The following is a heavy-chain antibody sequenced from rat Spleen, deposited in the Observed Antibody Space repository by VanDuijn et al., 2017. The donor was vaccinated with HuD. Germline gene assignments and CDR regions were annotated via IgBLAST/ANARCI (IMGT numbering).Heavy chain of an antibody. V-gene: IGHV5-29*01. CDR1: GFSFSDYG. CDR2: INYDGRST. CDR3: ARRYYGYGDY. D-gene: IGHD1-6*01. J-gene: IGHJ2*01. Sequence: EVQLVESGGGLVQPGRSLDLSCAASGFSFSDYGMAWVRQAQAKGLEGVESINYDGRSTYYRDSVKGRFTISRDNAKGTLYLQMGSLRSEDTATYYCARRYYGYGDYWGQGVMVTVSS.